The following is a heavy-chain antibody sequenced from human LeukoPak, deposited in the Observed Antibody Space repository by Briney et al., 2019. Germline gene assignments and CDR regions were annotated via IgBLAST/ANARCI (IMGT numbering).Heavy chain of an antibody. CDR2: INPSGGST. CDR3: ARGRAYDSSGYYAFDY. Sequence: ASVTVSCTSSGYTFTAYYMHWVRQAPGQGLEWMGIINPSGGSTSYAQKSQGRVTMARDMSTSTVYMELSSLRSEDTAVYYCARGRAYDSSGYYAFDYWGQGTLVTVSS. CDR1: GYTFTAYY. D-gene: IGHD3-22*01. J-gene: IGHJ4*02. V-gene: IGHV1-46*01.